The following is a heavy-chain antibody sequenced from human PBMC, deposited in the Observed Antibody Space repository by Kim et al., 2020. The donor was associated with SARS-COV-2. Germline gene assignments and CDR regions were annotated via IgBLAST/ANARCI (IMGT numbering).Heavy chain of an antibody. J-gene: IGHJ3*02. CDR1: GSTLNNYA. V-gene: IGHV3-23*01. D-gene: IGHD6-13*01. Sequence: GGSLRLSCAASGSTLNNYAMSWLRQAPGKGLEWVSAISGSGDSTHYADSVKGRFTISRDNSRNTLYLEMNSLRAEDTAVYYCAKGYTSSWYSASFDIWG. CDR3: AKGYTSSWYSASFDI. CDR2: ISGSGDST.